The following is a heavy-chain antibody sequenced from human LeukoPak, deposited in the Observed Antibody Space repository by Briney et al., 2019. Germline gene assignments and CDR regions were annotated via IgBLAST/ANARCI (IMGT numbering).Heavy chain of an antibody. CDR3: ARSLGYCSGGSCQGSYYYYGMDV. J-gene: IGHJ6*02. CDR2: IYSGGST. V-gene: IGHV3-66*01. Sequence: PGGSLRLSCAASGFTVSSNYMSWVGQAPGKGLEWVSVIYSGGSTYYADSVKGRFTISRDNSKNTLYLQMNSLRAEDTAVYYCARSLGYCSGGSCQGSYYYYGMDVWGQGTTVTVSS. CDR1: GFTVSSNY. D-gene: IGHD2-15*01.